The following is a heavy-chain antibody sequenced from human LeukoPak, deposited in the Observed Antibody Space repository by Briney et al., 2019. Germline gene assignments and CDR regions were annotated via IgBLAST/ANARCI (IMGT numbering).Heavy chain of an antibody. CDR2: INPNSGET. J-gene: IGHJ4*02. Sequence: ASVKVSCKTPGSTFTGAYMHWVRQAPGQGLEWMGWINPNSGETKFAQRFQGRVTLIRDTAISTVYMDLGGLRSDDTAVYYCARVLFNSGYDYWGQGSLVTVSS. CDR3: ARVLFNSGYDY. V-gene: IGHV1-2*02. CDR1: GSTFTGAY. D-gene: IGHD3-9*01.